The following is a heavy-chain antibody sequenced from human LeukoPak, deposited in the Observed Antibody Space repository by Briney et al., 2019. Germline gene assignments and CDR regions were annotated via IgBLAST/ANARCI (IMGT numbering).Heavy chain of an antibody. CDR2: ISSSSSYI. V-gene: IGHV3-21*01. D-gene: IGHD5-12*01. Sequence: GSLRLSCAASEFTFSSYSMNWVRQAPGKGLEWVSSISSSSSYIYYADSVKGRFTISRDNAKNSLYLQMNSLRAEDTAVYYCARAIVATNIDYWGQGTLVTVSS. CDR1: EFTFSSYS. J-gene: IGHJ4*02. CDR3: ARAIVATNIDY.